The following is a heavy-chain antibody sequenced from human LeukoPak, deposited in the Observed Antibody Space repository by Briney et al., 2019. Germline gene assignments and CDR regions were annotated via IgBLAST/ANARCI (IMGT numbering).Heavy chain of an antibody. CDR2: IYPGDSDT. J-gene: IGHJ6*02. CDR1: GYSFTSYW. D-gene: IGHD2-21*02. CDR3: ARHDCGGDCHYYYYYGMDV. Sequence: GESLKISCKGSGYSFTSYWIGWGRQMPGKGLEWMGIIYPGDSDTRYSPSFQGQVTISADKSISTAYLQWSSLKASDTAMYYCARHDCGGDCHYYYYYGMDVWGQGTTVTVSS. V-gene: IGHV5-51*01.